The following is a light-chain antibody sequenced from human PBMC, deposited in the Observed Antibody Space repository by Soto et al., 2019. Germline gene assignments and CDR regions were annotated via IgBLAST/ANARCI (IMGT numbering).Light chain of an antibody. CDR2: GNS. Sequence: QSVLTQPPSVSGAPGQRVTISCTGSSSNIGAGYDVHWYQQLPGTAPKLLIYGNSNRPSGVPDRFSGSKSVTSASLAITVLQAEDEADYYCQSYDSSLSALFGGGTQLTVL. CDR1: SSNIGAGYD. J-gene: IGLJ3*02. V-gene: IGLV1-40*01. CDR3: QSYDSSLSAL.